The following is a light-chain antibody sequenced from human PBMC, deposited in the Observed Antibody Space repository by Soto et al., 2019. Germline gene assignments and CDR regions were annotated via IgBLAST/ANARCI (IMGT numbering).Light chain of an antibody. CDR3: TSYTPTGALV. CDR1: NTDVGGYHY. J-gene: IGLJ6*01. Sequence: QSALTQPASVSGSPGQSITVSCTGTNTDVGGYHYVSCYQHRPGKAPRLMIYEVRNRLSGVSNRFSGSKSGNTSSLTISGLQSEDEADYYCTSYTPTGALVFGSGTKLTVL. CDR2: EVR. V-gene: IGLV2-14*01.